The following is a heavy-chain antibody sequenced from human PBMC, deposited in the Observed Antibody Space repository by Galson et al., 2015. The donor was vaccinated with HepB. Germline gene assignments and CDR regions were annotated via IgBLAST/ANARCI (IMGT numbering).Heavy chain of an antibody. CDR3: ARSYGSGSYYNPLYFDY. V-gene: IGHV4-34*01. CDR2: INHSGST. J-gene: IGHJ4*02. D-gene: IGHD3-10*01. Sequence: ETLSLTCAVYGGSFSGYYWSWIRQPPGKGLEWIGEINHSGSTNYNPSLKSRVTISVDTSKNQFSLKLSSVTAADTAVYYCARSYGSGSYYNPLYFDYWGQGTLVTVSS. CDR1: GGSFSGYY.